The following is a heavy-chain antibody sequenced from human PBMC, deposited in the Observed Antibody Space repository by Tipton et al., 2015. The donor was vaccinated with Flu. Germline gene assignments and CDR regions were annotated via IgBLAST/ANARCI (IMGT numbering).Heavy chain of an antibody. CDR1: GFTFSDYY. D-gene: IGHD5-24*01. J-gene: IGHJ4*02. Sequence: CAASGFTFSDYYMSWIRQAPGKGLEWVAYISSSGSTIYYADSVKGRFTISRDNAKNSLYLQMNSLRAEDTAVYYCARGVAAIKGAFDYWGQGTLVTVSS. CDR3: ARGVAAIKGAFDY. V-gene: IGHV3-11*01. CDR2: ISSSGSTI.